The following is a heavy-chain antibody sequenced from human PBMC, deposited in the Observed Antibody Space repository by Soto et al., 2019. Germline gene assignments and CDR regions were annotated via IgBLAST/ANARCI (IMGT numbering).Heavy chain of an antibody. Sequence: SETLSLTCTVSGGSISSGDYYWSWIRQPPGKGLEWIGYIYYSGSTYYNPSLKSRVTISVDTSKNQFSLKLSSVTAADTAVYYCARDRSGSGYAYYYYGMDVWGKGTTFTVSS. CDR1: GGSISSGDYY. D-gene: IGHD3-22*01. CDR2: IYYSGST. J-gene: IGHJ6*04. V-gene: IGHV4-30-4*01. CDR3: ARDRSGSGYAYYYYGMDV.